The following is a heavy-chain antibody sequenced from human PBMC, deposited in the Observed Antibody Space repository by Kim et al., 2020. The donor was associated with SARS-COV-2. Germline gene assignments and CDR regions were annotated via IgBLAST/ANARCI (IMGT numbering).Heavy chain of an antibody. V-gene: IGHV3-9*01. CDR2: ISWNSGSI. CDR1: GFTFDDYA. D-gene: IGHD6-13*01. CDR3: RLEYSSSWFDI. J-gene: IGHJ3*02. Sequence: GGSLRLSCAASGFTFDDYAMHWVRQAPGKGQEWVSGISWNSGSIGYADSVKGRFTISRDNAKNSLYLQMNSLRADDTALYYCRLEYSSSWFDIWGQGTMVTVSS.